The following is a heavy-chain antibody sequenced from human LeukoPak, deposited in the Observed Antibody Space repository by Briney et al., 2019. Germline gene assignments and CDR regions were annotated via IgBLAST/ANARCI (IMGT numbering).Heavy chain of an antibody. D-gene: IGHD3-16*01. CDR3: AKIGPYWGKYHYYMDG. Sequence: GGSLRLSCAASGFTFSSYGIHWVRQAPGKGLEWVAFIRYDGSNKYYADSVKGRFTISRDNSKNTLSLQMNSLRAEDTAVYYCAKIGPYWGKYHYYMDGWGKGTTVTISS. CDR2: IRYDGSNK. V-gene: IGHV3-30*02. J-gene: IGHJ6*03. CDR1: GFTFSSYG.